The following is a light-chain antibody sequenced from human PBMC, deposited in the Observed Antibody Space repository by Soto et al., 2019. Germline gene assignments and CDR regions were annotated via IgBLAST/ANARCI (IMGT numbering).Light chain of an antibody. Sequence: QSALTQPASVSGSPGLSITISCTGTSSDVGGYNYVSWYQQHPGKAPKLMIYDVTNRPSGVSNRFSGSKSGNTASLTISWLHAEDEADYYCSSYTSSNPDVFGTGTKLTVL. V-gene: IGLV2-14*01. CDR1: SSDVGGYNY. CDR3: SSYTSSNPDV. CDR2: DVT. J-gene: IGLJ1*01.